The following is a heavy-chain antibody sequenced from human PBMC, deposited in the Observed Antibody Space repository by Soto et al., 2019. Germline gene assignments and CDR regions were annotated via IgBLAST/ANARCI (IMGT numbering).Heavy chain of an antibody. CDR3: ANWNGGFDS. CDR1: GFTFSSYG. CDR2: ISYDGSYK. Sequence: QVQLVESGGGVVQPGRSLRLSCAASGFTFSSYGMHWVRQAPGKGLEWVAVISYDGSYKYYADSVKGRFTISRDNSKNTLYLQMNSLRGEDTAVYYCANWNGGFDSWGQGTLVTVSS. D-gene: IGHD1-1*01. J-gene: IGHJ4*02. V-gene: IGHV3-30*18.